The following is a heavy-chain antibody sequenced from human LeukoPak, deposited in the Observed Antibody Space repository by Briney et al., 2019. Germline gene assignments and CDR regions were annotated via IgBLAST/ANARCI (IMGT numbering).Heavy chain of an antibody. CDR3: VRDYVYAFDI. CDR1: GFTFSSYA. D-gene: IGHD3-16*01. Sequence: GGSLRLSCAASGFTFSSYAMSWVRQAPGKGLEWVSAISGSGGSTYYADSVKGRFTISTDTAKSSLFLQMNGPSADDTAVYYCVRDYVYAFDIWGQGTMVTVSS. V-gene: IGHV3-23*01. CDR2: ISGSGGST. J-gene: IGHJ3*02.